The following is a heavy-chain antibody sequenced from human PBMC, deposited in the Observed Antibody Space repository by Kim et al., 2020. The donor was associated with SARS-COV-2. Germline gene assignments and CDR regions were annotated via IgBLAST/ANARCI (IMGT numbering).Heavy chain of an antibody. Sequence: SQGRVTITRDTSASTAYMELSSLRSEDTAVYYCARARIAVAGHYYYGMDVWGQGTTVTVSS. CDR3: ARARIAVAGHYYYGMDV. V-gene: IGHV1-3*01. D-gene: IGHD6-19*01. J-gene: IGHJ6*02.